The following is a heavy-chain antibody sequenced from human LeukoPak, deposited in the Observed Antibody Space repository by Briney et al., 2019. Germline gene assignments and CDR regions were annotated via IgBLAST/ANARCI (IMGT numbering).Heavy chain of an antibody. V-gene: IGHV4-59*01. J-gene: IGHJ6*02. CDR1: GGSISSYY. Sequence: SETLSLTCTVSGGSISSYYWSWIRQPPGKGLEWIGYIYYSGSTNYNPSLKGRVTISVDTSKNQFSLKLSSVTAADTAVYYCAREVVGVSYYGMDVWGQGTTVTVSS. CDR2: IYYSGST. CDR3: AREVVGVSYYGMDV. D-gene: IGHD2-2*01.